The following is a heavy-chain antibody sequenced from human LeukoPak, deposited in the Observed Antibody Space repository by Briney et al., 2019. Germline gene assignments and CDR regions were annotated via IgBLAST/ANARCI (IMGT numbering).Heavy chain of an antibody. Sequence: PGGSLRLSCVGSGFTFSSYEMNWVRQAPGKGLEWLSYISSSGRTTHYGESLEGRFTISRDNANSSVYLQVDNVRLDDTAIYHCARGGPYTFLYSSGWVDSWGQGTLVTVSS. CDR3: ARGGPYTFLYSSGWVDS. D-gene: IGHD3-22*01. CDR1: GFTFSSYE. J-gene: IGHJ5*01. V-gene: IGHV3-48*03. CDR2: ISSSGRTT.